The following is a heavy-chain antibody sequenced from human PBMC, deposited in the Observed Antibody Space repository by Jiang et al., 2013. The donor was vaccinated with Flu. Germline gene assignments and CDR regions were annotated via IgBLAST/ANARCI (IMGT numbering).Heavy chain of an antibody. D-gene: IGHD5-24*01. Sequence: LVQPGESLRLSCAAFEFTFSRYWMSWVRQAPGKGLEWVANINQGGSAKNYVDSVKGRFTISRDNAKNSLYLQMNSLRAEDTAVYYCAADFNYHQFDPWGQGTQVTVSS. CDR1: EFTFSRYW. CDR3: AADFNYHQFDP. V-gene: IGHV3-7*03. CDR2: INQGGSAK. J-gene: IGHJ5*02.